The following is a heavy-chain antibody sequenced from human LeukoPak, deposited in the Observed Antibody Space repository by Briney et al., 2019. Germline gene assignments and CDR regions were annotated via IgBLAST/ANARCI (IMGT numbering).Heavy chain of an antibody. Sequence: ASVKVSCKASGYTFTSYGISWVRQAPGQGLEWMGRISAYNGNTNYAQKLQGRVTMTTDTSTSTAYMELRSLRSDDTAVYYCARDRDTMVRGVIPPSFDYWGQGTLVTVSS. J-gene: IGHJ4*02. CDR3: ARDRDTMVRGVIPPSFDY. D-gene: IGHD3-10*01. CDR1: GYTFTSYG. V-gene: IGHV1-18*01. CDR2: ISAYNGNT.